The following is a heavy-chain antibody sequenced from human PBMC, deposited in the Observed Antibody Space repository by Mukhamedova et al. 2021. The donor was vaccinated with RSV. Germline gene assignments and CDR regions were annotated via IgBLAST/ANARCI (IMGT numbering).Heavy chain of an antibody. D-gene: IGHD1-26*01. Sequence: VRQAPGQGLEWMGGIIPILGIANYAQKFQGRVTITADKSTSTAYMELSSLRSEDTAVYYCARDYRRDPLPEPSYGMDVWGQGTT. CDR3: ARDYRRDPLPEPSYGMDV. J-gene: IGHJ6*02. V-gene: IGHV1-69*10. CDR2: IIPILGIA.